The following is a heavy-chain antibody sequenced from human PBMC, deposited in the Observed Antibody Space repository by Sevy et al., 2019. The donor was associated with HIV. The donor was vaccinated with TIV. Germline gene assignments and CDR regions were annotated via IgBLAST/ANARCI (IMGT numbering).Heavy chain of an antibody. CDR2: IYYRGDT. D-gene: IGHD7-27*01. J-gene: IGHJ4*02. V-gene: IGHV4-38-2*02. CDR3: ASHDWGRQDY. CDR1: DYSISSGYL. Sequence: SETLSLTCIVSDYSISSGYLWDGFRRPPGKGLECIGAIYYRGDTQYTPSLKSRVTISADTSKNQFSLRVTSMTAADTAIYYGASHDWGRQDYWGQGTLVTVSS.